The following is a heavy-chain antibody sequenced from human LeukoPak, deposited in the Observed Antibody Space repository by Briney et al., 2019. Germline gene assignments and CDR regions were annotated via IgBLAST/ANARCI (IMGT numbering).Heavy chain of an antibody. CDR2: FDPEDGET. Sequence: ASVKVSCKVSGYTLTELSMHWVRQAPGKGLEWMGGFDPEDGETIYAQKFQGRVTMTEDTSTDTAYMELSSLRSEDTAVYYCGRDLRGYGDYYMDVWGKGTTVTVSS. V-gene: IGHV1-24*01. CDR3: GRDLRGYGDYYMDV. CDR1: GYTLTELS. J-gene: IGHJ6*03. D-gene: IGHD4-17*01.